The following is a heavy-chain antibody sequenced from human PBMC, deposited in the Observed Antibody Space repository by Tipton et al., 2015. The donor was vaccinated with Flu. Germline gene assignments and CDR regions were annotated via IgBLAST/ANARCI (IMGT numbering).Heavy chain of an antibody. V-gene: IGHV4-39*07. Sequence: GLVKPSETLSLICTVSGASVSGSRYYWAWIRQAPGKGPECIGTIYDSGRIYYNPSLKSRLIISVDTSKNQFSLRLSTVTAADTARYYCARVGDSSVAYGLDYWGQGTVVTVSS. CDR3: ARVGDSSVAYGLDY. CDR1: GASVSGSRYY. CDR2: IYDSGRI. D-gene: IGHD3-22*01. J-gene: IGHJ4*02.